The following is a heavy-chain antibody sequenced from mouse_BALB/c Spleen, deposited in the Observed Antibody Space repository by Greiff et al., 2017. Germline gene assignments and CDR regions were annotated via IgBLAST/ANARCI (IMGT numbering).Heavy chain of an antibody. CDR2: IWGDGST. CDR1: GFSLTGYG. J-gene: IGHJ1*01. CDR3: ARDYYGYNWYFDV. V-gene: IGHV2-6-7*01. D-gene: IGHD1-2*01. Sequence: QVQLKESGPGLVAPSQSLSITCTVSGFSLTGYGVNWVRQPPGKGLEWLGMIWGDGSTDYNSALKSRLSISKDNSKSQVFLKMNSLQTDDTARYYCARDYYGYNWYFDVWGAGTTVTVSS.